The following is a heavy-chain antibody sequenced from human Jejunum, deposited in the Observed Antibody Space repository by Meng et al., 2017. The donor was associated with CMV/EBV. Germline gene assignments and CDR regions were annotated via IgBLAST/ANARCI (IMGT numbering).Heavy chain of an antibody. Sequence: ELPLMEAGGGLAQPGGSLRLSCAASGFSFSSYAMGWVRQAPGKGLEWVSTISASGSGSNRYYADSVKGRFTISRDNSKNTLYLQMNSLRAEDSGVYYCAKGYGPGSYFDYWGQGTLVTVSS. D-gene: IGHD3-10*01. CDR2: ISASGSGSNR. J-gene: IGHJ4*02. CDR3: AKGYGPGSYFDY. V-gene: IGHV3-23*01. CDR1: GFSFSSYA.